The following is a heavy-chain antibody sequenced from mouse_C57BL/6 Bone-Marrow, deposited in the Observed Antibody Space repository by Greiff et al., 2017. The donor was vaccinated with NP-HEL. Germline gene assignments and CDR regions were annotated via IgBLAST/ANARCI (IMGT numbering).Heavy chain of an antibody. V-gene: IGHV14-4*01. Sequence: VQLQQSGAELVRPGASVKLSCTASGFNIKDDYMHWVKQRPEQGLEWIGWIDPENGDTESASKFQGKATITADTSSNTAYLQLSSLTSEDTAVYYWTTTVFDYWGQGTTLTVSS. CDR3: TTTVFDY. J-gene: IGHJ2*01. D-gene: IGHD1-1*01. CDR2: IDPENGDT. CDR1: GFNIKDDY.